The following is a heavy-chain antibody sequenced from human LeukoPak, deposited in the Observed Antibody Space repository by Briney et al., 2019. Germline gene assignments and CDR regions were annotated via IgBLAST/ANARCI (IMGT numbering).Heavy chain of an antibody. V-gene: IGHV4-4*07. J-gene: IGHJ5*02. CDR2: IYTSGST. D-gene: IGHD6-19*01. CDR3: ARVRKEYSSGWYEGFDP. Sequence: KTSETLSLTCTVSGGSISSYYWSWIRQPAGKGLEWIGRIYTSGSTNYNPSLKSRVTMSVDTSKNQFSLKLSSVTAADTAVYYCARVRKEYSSGWYEGFDPWGQGTLVTVSS. CDR1: GGSISSYY.